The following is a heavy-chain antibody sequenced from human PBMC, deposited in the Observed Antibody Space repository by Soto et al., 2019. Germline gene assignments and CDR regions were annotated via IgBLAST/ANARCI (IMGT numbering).Heavy chain of an antibody. CDR3: VKDEGVCNTISCKDAFDY. Sequence: EVQLAESGGGLVQPGRSLRLSCEAYGFSFVDYAMHWVRQVPGQGLEWVSGISWDGGYTGYADSVKGRFTISRDNAKKALYLQMNRLRVEDTALYYCVKDEGVCNTISCKDAFDYWGQGTKVTVS. J-gene: IGHJ3*01. V-gene: IGHV3-9*01. D-gene: IGHD3-3*01. CDR2: ISWDGGYT. CDR1: GFSFVDYA.